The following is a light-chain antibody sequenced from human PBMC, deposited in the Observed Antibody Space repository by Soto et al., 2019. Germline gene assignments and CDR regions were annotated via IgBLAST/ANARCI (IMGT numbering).Light chain of an antibody. CDR1: SGSVSTSYY. J-gene: IGLJ3*02. Sequence: QNVVTQEPSFSVSPGRTVTLTCGLSSGSVSTSYYPSWYQQTPGQAPRTLIHSTNTRSSGVPDRFSGSILGNKAALTITGAQADDESDYYCVLYMGSGIWVFGGGTKLTVL. CDR3: VLYMGSGIWV. CDR2: STN. V-gene: IGLV8-61*01.